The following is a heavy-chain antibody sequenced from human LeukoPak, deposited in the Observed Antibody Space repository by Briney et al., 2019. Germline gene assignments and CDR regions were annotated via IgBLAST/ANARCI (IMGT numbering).Heavy chain of an antibody. CDR3: ASQKSGWYEVHWFDP. CDR1: GGTFSSYA. Sequence: ASVKVSCKASGGTFSSYAISWVRQAPGQGLEWMGGIIPIFGTANYAQKFQGRVTITADKSTSTAYMELSSLRSEDTAAYYCASQKSGWYEVHWFDPWGQGTLVTVSS. CDR2: IIPIFGTA. D-gene: IGHD6-19*01. J-gene: IGHJ5*02. V-gene: IGHV1-69*06.